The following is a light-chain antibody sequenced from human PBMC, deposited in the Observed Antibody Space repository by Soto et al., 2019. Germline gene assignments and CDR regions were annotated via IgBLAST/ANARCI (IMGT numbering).Light chain of an antibody. CDR2: GAS. CDR1: QSVSSNY. V-gene: IGKV3-20*01. CDR3: QQYDSSQST. J-gene: IGKJ5*01. Sequence: EIELTQSPGTLSLSPGERATLSCRASQSVSSNYLARYQQKPGQAPRLLIYGASSRATGIPDRFSGSGSGTEFTLTISRLEPEDFAVYYCQQYDSSQSTFGQGTRLEIK.